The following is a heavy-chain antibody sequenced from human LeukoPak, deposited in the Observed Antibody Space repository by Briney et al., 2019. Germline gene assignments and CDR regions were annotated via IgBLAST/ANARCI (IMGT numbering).Heavy chain of an antibody. CDR3: ARGLGGDEAPDY. Sequence: ASVKVSCKASGYTLTSYYMHWARQAPGQGLEWMGIINPSGGSTGYPQKFQGRVTMTRDTSTSTVYMELSSLRSEDTAVYYCARGLGGDEAPDYWGQGTLVTVSS. CDR2: INPSGGST. V-gene: IGHV1-46*01. J-gene: IGHJ4*02. CDR1: GYTLTSYY. D-gene: IGHD5-24*01.